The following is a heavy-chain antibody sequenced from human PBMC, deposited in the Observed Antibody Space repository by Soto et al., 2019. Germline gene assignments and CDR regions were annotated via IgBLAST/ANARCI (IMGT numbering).Heavy chain of an antibody. Sequence: GGSLRLSCAASGFTFSSYAMSWVRQAPGKGLEWVSAISGSGGSTYYPDSVKGRFTITRDNSKNTLYLQMNSLRAEDTAVYYCAKALEPYGTYYYYYYYMDVWGKGTTVTVSS. CDR2: ISGSGGST. D-gene: IGHD1-1*01. CDR3: AKALEPYGTYYYYYYYMDV. CDR1: GFTFSSYA. J-gene: IGHJ6*03. V-gene: IGHV3-23*01.